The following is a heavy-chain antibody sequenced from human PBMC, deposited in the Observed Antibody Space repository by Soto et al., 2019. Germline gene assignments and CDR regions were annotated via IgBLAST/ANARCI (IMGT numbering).Heavy chain of an antibody. CDR2: IYYSGST. Sequence: PSETLSLTCTVSGGSISSYYWSWIRQPPGKGLEWIGYIYYSGSTNYNPSLKSRVTISVDTSKNQFSLKLSSVTAADTAVYYCARGRFFTYYYYYMAVWGKGTTVTVSS. CDR1: GGSISSYY. CDR3: ARGRFFTYYYYYMAV. J-gene: IGHJ6*03. V-gene: IGHV4-59*01. D-gene: IGHD3-10*01.